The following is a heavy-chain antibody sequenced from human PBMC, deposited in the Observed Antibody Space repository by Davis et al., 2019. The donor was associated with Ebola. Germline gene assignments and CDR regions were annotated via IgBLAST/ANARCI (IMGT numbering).Heavy chain of an antibody. V-gene: IGHV3-53*01. J-gene: IGHJ4*02. CDR1: GFTVSSNY. CDR2: IYNGGST. CDR3: AKGDTAKD. D-gene: IGHD5-18*01. Sequence: GESLKISCAASGFTVSSNYMSWVRQAPGKGLEWVSVIYNGGSTYYADSVKGRFSISRDNSKDTLYLQMNSLRGEDTAVYYCAKGDTAKDWGQGTLVTVSS.